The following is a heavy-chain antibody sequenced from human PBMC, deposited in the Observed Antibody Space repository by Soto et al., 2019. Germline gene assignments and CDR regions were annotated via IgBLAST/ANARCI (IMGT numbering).Heavy chain of an antibody. CDR1: GGSISSGGYY. CDR3: ARGIAAASMYYFDY. Sequence: QVQLQESGPGLVKPSQTLSLTCTVSGGSISSGGYYWSWIRQHPGKGLEWIGYIYYSGSTYYNPSLKSRVTISVDTSKNQCSLKLSSVTAADTAVYYCARGIAAASMYYFDYWGQGTLVTVSS. D-gene: IGHD6-13*01. CDR2: IYYSGST. J-gene: IGHJ4*02. V-gene: IGHV4-31*03.